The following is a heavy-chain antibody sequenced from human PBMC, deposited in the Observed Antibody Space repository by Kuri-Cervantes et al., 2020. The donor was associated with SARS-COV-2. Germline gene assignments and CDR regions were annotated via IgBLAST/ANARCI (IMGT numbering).Heavy chain of an antibody. CDR1: GGTFSSYT. V-gene: IGHV1-69*04. CDR2: IIPILGIA. CDR3: ARDAGYYDSSGYRYYFDY. D-gene: IGHD3-22*01. Sequence: SVKVSCKASGGTFSSYTISWVRQAPGQGLEWMGRIIPILGIANYAQKFQGRVTITADKSTSTAYMELRSLRSDDTAVYYCARDAGYYDSSGYRYYFDYWGQGTLVTVSS. J-gene: IGHJ4*02.